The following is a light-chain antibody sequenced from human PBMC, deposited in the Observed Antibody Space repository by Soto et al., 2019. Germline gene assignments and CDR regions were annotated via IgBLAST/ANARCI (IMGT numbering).Light chain of an antibody. J-gene: IGKJ5*01. CDR2: AAS. CDR3: LQHDSFPPT. V-gene: IGKV1-39*01. Sequence: DIQMTQSPSSLSASVGDRVTITCRASQSISSYLNWYQQKPGKAPKLLIYAASSLQSGVPSRFSGSGSGTDFTLTINSLQPEDFATYYCLQHDSFPPTFGQGTLLEIK. CDR1: QSISSY.